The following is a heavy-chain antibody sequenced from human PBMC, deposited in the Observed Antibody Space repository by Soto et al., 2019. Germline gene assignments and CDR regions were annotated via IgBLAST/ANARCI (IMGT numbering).Heavy chain of an antibody. CDR2: ISETGSHT. CDR3: ARSLRATSPLTF. D-gene: IGHD7-27*01. Sequence: PGGSLRLSCEASGFTFTDYHMSWIRQAPGKGLEWVALISETGSHTAYAESVKGRFTISRDNARPSVFLQMNSLRSDDTAAYFCARSLRATSPLTFWGQGTPVTVSS. CDR1: GFTFTDYH. V-gene: IGHV3-11*06. J-gene: IGHJ4*02.